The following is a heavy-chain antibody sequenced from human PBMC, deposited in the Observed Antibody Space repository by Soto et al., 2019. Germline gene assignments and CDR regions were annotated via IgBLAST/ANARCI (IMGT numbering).Heavy chain of an antibody. CDR1: GFPFSSYA. Sequence: GGSLRLSCAASGFPFSSYAMHWVRQTPDKGLEWVAVISFDGSNKYYADSVKGRFTISRDNSKNTLYLQMNSLRPEDTAVYYCARFGRGYNYSPLEYWGQGTLVTVSS. J-gene: IGHJ4*02. V-gene: IGHV3-30-3*01. CDR3: ARFGRGYNYSPLEY. CDR2: ISFDGSNK. D-gene: IGHD5-18*01.